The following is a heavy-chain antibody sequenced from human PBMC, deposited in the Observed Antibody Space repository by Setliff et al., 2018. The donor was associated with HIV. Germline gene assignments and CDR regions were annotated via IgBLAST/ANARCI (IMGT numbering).Heavy chain of an antibody. CDR1: GGTFSSYA. Sequence: ASVKVSCKASGGTFSSYAISWVRQAPGQGLEWMGGIIPIFGTANYAQKFQGRVTITADESTSTAYMELSSLRSEDTAVYYDILTGYYRDYYYMDVWGKGTTVTVSS. CDR2: IIPIFGTA. D-gene: IGHD3-9*01. CDR3: ILTGYYRDYYYMDV. J-gene: IGHJ6*03. V-gene: IGHV1-69*13.